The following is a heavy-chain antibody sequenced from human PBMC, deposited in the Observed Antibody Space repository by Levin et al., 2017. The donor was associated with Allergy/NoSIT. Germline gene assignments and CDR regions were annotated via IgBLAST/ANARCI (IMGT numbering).Heavy chain of an antibody. Sequence: GESLKISCAASGFTFGNHAMTWVRHAPGKGLEWVSTIRPNSERTYFADSVKGRFTVSRDDSMNMMYLQMNSLRVDDAAVYYCAREQGASGWYTVDFWGQVTLVTVSS. V-gene: IGHV3-23*01. CDR2: IRPNSERT. D-gene: IGHD6-13*01. CDR1: GFTFGNHA. J-gene: IGHJ4*02. CDR3: AREQGASGWYTVDF.